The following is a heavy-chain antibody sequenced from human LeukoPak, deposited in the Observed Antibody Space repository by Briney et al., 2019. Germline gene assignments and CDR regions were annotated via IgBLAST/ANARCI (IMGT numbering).Heavy chain of an antibody. CDR3: ATTYSSGWYYFDY. CDR1: GFSFITYW. CDR2: ISYDGSNK. J-gene: IGHJ4*02. V-gene: IGHV3-30*03. D-gene: IGHD6-19*01. Sequence: PGGSLRLSCAASGFSFITYWLGWVRQAPGKGLEWVAVISYDGSNKYYADSVKGRFTISRDNSKNTLYLQMNSLRAEDTAVYYCATTYSSGWYYFDYWGQGTLVTVSS.